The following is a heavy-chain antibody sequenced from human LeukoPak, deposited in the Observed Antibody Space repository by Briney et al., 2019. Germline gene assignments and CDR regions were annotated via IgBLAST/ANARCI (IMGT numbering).Heavy chain of an antibody. CDR1: GGSISSYY. CDR3: ASSGFGDFWSGYYAFDI. D-gene: IGHD3-3*01. J-gene: IGHJ3*02. CDR2: IYYSGST. V-gene: IGHV4-59*01. Sequence: SETLSLTCTVSGGSISSYYWSWIRQPPGKGLEWIGYIYYSGSTNYNPSLKSRVTISVDTSKNQFSLKLSSVTAADTAVYYCASSGFGDFWSGYYAFDIWGQGTMVTVSS.